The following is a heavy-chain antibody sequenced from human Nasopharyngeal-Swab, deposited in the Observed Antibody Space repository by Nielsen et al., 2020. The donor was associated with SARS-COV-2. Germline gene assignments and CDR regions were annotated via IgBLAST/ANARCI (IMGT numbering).Heavy chain of an antibody. CDR3: ARGGTPLGGYYYGMDV. CDR1: GYTFTSYY. Sequence: ASVKVSCKASGYTFTSYYMHWVRQAPGQGLEWMGIINPSGGSTIYAQKFQGRVTMTEDTSTDTAYMELSSLRSEDTAVYYCARGGTPLGGYYYGMDVWGQGTTVTVSS. D-gene: IGHD2-15*01. V-gene: IGHV1-46*01. CDR2: INPSGGST. J-gene: IGHJ6*02.